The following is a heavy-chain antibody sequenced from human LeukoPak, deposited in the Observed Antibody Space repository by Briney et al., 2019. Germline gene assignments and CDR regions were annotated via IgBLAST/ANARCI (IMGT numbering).Heavy chain of an antibody. V-gene: IGHV3-33*01. Sequence: PGTSLRLSCAPSGFTFRNYGMHWVRQAPGKGLEWVSGLWYDGRNKAYADSVKGRFTISRDNSENSLYLQMNSLRAEDTAVYYCARSRGAGPGAYFDYWGQGTLVTVTS. CDR2: LWYDGRNK. CDR1: GFTFRNYG. D-gene: IGHD6-19*01. J-gene: IGHJ4*02. CDR3: ARSRGAGPGAYFDY.